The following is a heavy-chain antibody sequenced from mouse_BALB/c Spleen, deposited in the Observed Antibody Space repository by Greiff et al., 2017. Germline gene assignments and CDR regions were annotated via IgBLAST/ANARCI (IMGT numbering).Heavy chain of an antibody. CDR3: AICPYYYGSSWDYYAMDY. CDR1: GFNIKDTY. J-gene: IGHJ4*01. V-gene: IGHV14-3*02. CDR2: IDPANGNT. Sequence: VQLQQSGAELVKPGASVKLSCTASGFNIKDTYMHWVKQRPEQGLEWIGRIDPANGNTKYDPKFQGKATITADTSSNTAYLQLSSLTSEDTAVYYCAICPYYYGSSWDYYAMDYWGQGTSVTVSS. D-gene: IGHD1-1*01.